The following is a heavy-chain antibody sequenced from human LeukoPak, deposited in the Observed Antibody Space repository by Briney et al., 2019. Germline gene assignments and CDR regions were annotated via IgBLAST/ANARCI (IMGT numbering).Heavy chain of an antibody. J-gene: IGHJ4*02. Sequence: SVKVSCKASGYIFSGYYMHWPRQAPGQGLEWMGWINPNSGGADYAQKFQGRVTMTRDTSISTAYMALSRLRSDDTAVYYCARGDISSLFDYWGQGTLVTVSS. CDR2: INPNSGGA. V-gene: IGHV1-2*02. CDR3: ARGDISSLFDY. D-gene: IGHD5-12*01. CDR1: GYIFSGYY.